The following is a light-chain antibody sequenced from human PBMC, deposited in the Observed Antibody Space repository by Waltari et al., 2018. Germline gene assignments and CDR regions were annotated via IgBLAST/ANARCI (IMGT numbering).Light chain of an antibody. V-gene: IGKV3-15*01. CDR2: GAS. Sequence: EIVMTQSPATLSVSPGERATLSYRASQSVNTNLAWYQQKPGQAPRLLIYGASTTATGIPARFSGSGSGTEFTLTVSSLQSEDFAVYYCQQYNNWPLTFGGGTKVEIK. CDR3: QQYNNWPLT. J-gene: IGKJ4*01. CDR1: QSVNTN.